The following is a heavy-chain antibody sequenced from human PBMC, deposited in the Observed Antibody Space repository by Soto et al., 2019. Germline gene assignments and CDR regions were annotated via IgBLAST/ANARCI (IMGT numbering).Heavy chain of an antibody. CDR2: IYYSGST. CDR1: GGSISSGGYY. Sequence: QVQLQESGPGLVKPSQTLSLTCTVSGGSISSGGYYWSWIRQHPGKGLEWIGYIYYSGSTYYNPSLKSRVTISVDTSKNQFALQLSSVTAAVTAVYYCAGIYSGSPGGTLRYWGQGTLVTVSS. J-gene: IGHJ4*02. CDR3: AGIYSGSPGGTLRY. V-gene: IGHV4-31*03. D-gene: IGHD1-26*01.